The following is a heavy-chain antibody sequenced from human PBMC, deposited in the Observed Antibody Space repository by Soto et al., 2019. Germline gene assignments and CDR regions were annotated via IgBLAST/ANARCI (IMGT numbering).Heavy chain of an antibody. CDR2: ISTYNGNT. CDR1: GYSFTTSG. CDR3: SIEQNLGEALATSWFDP. J-gene: IGHJ5*02. V-gene: IGHV1-18*01. Sequence: ASVKVSCKASGYSFTTSGITWVRQAPGQGLEWMGWISTYNGNTNYAQKLQDRVTLTTDTSTSTAYMELSSLKSDDTAIYYCSIEQNLGEALATSWFDPWGQGTMLTVSS. D-gene: IGHD3-16*01.